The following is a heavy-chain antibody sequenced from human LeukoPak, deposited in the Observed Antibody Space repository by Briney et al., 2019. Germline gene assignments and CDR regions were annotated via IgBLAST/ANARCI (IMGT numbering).Heavy chain of an antibody. Sequence: GESLKIFCKGSGYTFTDYWIGWVRQMPGKSLEWMGIIYPGDSDTRYSPSFQGQVSISADKSISTAYLQWSSLKASDTAMYYCARAGTAAPADYWGQGTLVTVSS. CDR2: IYPGDSDT. J-gene: IGHJ4*02. CDR3: ARAGTAAPADY. CDR1: GYTFTDYW. V-gene: IGHV5-51*01. D-gene: IGHD6-13*01.